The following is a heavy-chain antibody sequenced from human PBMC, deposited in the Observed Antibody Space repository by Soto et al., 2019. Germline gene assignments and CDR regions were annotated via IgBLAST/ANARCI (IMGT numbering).Heavy chain of an antibody. CDR3: ASSRSAPGRVDP. V-gene: IGHV1-69*01. D-gene: IGHD3-10*01. CDR2: IIPIFGTA. Sequence: PVKVSCKGFGGTFNIYDISWVRPAPGQGLEWMGGIIPIFGTANYAQKFQGRVTITADESTSTAYMELSSLRSEDTAVYYCASSRSAPGRVDPWGQGTLVTVSS. CDR1: GGTFNIYD. J-gene: IGHJ5*02.